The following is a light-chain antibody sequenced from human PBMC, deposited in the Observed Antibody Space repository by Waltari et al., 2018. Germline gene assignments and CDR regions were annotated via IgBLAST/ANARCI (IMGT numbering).Light chain of an antibody. CDR1: QSVLFTSNNKNY. Sequence: DIVMTQSPESLAVLLAERATIHCKSSQSVLFTSNNKNYLAWYQQKPGQPPKLLIYWASTRESGVPDRFSGSGSGTEFTLTIDSLQAEDVAVYHCQQYYSVPRTFGQGTKVEVK. CDR2: WAS. V-gene: IGKV4-1*01. CDR3: QQYYSVPRT. J-gene: IGKJ1*01.